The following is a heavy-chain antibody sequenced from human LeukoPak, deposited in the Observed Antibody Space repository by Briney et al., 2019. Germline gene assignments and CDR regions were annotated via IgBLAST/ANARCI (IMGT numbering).Heavy chain of an antibody. CDR3: ARGEQLVRFDYSYYMDV. CDR1: GYTFTSYY. CDR2: INPSGGST. J-gene: IGHJ6*03. D-gene: IGHD6-6*01. Sequence: ASVKVSCKASGYTFTSYYMHWVRQAPGQGLEWLGIINPSGGSTSYAQKFQGRGTMTRDMSTSTVYMELSSRRSEDTAAYYCARGEQLVRFDYSYYMDVWGKGTTVTISS. V-gene: IGHV1-46*01.